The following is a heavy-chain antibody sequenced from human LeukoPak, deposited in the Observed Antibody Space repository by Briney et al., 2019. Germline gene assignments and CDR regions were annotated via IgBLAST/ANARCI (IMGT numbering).Heavy chain of an antibody. D-gene: IGHD6-6*01. J-gene: IGHJ4*02. V-gene: IGHV3-30*03. Sequence: GRSLRLSCAASGFTFSSYGMHWVRQAPGKGLEWVAVISYDGSNKYYADSVKGRFTISRDNSKNTLYLQMNSLRAEDTAVYYCAREIRSSSVFDYWGQGTLVTVSS. CDR2: ISYDGSNK. CDR1: GFTFSSYG. CDR3: AREIRSSSVFDY.